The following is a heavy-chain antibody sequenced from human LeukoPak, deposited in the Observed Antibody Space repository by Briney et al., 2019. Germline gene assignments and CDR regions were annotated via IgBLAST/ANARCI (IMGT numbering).Heavy chain of an antibody. CDR1: GFTFSTYS. D-gene: IGHD3-16*01. CDR2: IYPGGNI. Sequence: PGGSLRLSCAASGFTFSTYSMNWVRQAPGKGLQWVSVIYPGGNIYYADSVKGRFIISRDNSKNTLSLQMNSLTADDTAVYYCVRGPRYYDDSGFHYGVFDIWGQGTLVTVSS. CDR3: VRGPRYYDDSGFHYGVFDI. V-gene: IGHV3-53*01. J-gene: IGHJ3*02.